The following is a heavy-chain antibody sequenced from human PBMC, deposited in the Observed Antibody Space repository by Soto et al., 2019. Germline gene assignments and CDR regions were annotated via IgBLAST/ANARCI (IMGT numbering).Heavy chain of an antibody. Sequence: PSETLSLTCAVYGGSFSGYYWSWMRQPPGKGLEWIGEINHSGSTSYNPSLKSRVTISVDTSKNQFSLKLSSVTAADTAVYYCARGYTVAVAARAFDIWGQGTMVTVSS. J-gene: IGHJ3*02. CDR3: ARGYTVAVAARAFDI. V-gene: IGHV4-34*01. D-gene: IGHD6-19*01. CDR2: INHSGST. CDR1: GGSFSGYY.